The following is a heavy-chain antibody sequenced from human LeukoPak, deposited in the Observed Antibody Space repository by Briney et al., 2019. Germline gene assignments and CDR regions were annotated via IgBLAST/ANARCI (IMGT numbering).Heavy chain of an antibody. CDR2: IKQDGREK. CDR3: ARQYYYDSSGYHYYYYYYMDV. Sequence: PGGSLRLSCAASGFTFSSYWMSWVRQAPGKGLEWVANIKQDGREKYYVDSVKGRFTISRDNAKNSLYLQMNSLRAEDTAVYYCARQYYYDSSGYHYYYYYYMDVWGKGTTVTVSS. D-gene: IGHD3-22*01. J-gene: IGHJ6*03. V-gene: IGHV3-7*01. CDR1: GFTFSSYW.